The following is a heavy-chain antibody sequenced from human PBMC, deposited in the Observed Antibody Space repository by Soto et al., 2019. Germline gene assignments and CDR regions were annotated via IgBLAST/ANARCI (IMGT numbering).Heavy chain of an antibody. CDR1: GYTFTSYY. Sequence: GASVKVSCKASGYTFTSYYMHWVRQAPGQGLEWMGIINPSGGSTSYAQKFQGRVTMTRDTSTSTVYMELSSLRSEDTGVYYCAAGDYHENSGYSSDYWGQGTLVTVSS. CDR3: AAGDYHENSGYSSDY. V-gene: IGHV1-46*01. D-gene: IGHD5-12*01. J-gene: IGHJ4*02. CDR2: INPSGGST.